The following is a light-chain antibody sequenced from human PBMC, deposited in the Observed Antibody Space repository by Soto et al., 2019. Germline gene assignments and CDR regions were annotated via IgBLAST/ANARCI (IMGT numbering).Light chain of an antibody. V-gene: IGKV3-11*01. J-gene: IGKJ5*01. CDR1: QSIGNF. CDR3: QQRKSWQVT. CDR2: DAS. Sequence: EIVLTQSPVTLSLSPGERATLSCRASQSIGNFLAWYQQKPGQAPRLLIYDASNRATGIPARFTGSGSETDFTLTISSLEPEDFAVYYCQQRKSWQVTFGQGTRLEIK.